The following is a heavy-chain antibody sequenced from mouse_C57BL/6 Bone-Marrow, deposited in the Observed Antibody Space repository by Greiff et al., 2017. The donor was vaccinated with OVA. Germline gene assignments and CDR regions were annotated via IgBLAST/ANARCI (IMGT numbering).Heavy chain of an antibody. CDR3: AIGTTARGHWYFDV. CDR2: IYPGSGST. Sequence: QVQLQQPGAELVKPGASVKMSCKASGYTFTSYWITWVKQRPGQGLEWIGDIYPGSGSTNYNEKFKSKATLTVDTSSSTAYMQLSSLTSEDSAVYYCAIGTTARGHWYFDVWGTGTTVTGSS. J-gene: IGHJ1*03. D-gene: IGHD1-2*01. V-gene: IGHV1-55*01. CDR1: GYTFTSYW.